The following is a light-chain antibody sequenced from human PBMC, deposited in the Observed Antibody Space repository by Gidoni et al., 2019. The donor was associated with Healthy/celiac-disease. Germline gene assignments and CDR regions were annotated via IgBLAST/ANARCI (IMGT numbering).Light chain of an antibody. CDR1: QGISSY. CDR2: AAS. Sequence: DIQLTQPPSFLSASVGDRVTITCRASQGISSYLAWYQHKPGKAPQLLIYAASTLQSGVPSRFSGGGSGTEFTLTISSLQPEDFATYYCQQLNSYPPTFGPGTKVEIK. CDR3: QQLNSYPPT. J-gene: IGKJ3*01. V-gene: IGKV1-9*01.